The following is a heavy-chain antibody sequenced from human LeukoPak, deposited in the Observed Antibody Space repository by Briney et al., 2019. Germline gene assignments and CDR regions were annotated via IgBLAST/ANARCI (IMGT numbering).Heavy chain of an antibody. Sequence: ASVNVSCKASGYTFTGYYMHWVRQAPGQGLEWMGWINPNSGGTNYAQKLQGRVTMTTDTSTSTAYMELRSLRSDDTAVYYCASFWHYGSGSYSNDYWGQGTLVTVSS. CDR1: GYTFTGYY. V-gene: IGHV1-2*02. J-gene: IGHJ4*02. CDR2: INPNSGGT. CDR3: ASFWHYGSGSYSNDY. D-gene: IGHD3-10*01.